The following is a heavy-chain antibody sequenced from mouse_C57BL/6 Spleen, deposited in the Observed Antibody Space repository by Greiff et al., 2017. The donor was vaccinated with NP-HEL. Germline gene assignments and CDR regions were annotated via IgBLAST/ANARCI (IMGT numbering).Heavy chain of an antibody. CDR2: INPYNGGT. CDR1: GYTFTDYY. V-gene: IGHV1-19*01. J-gene: IGHJ2*01. D-gene: IGHD2-3*01. CDR3: ARQGGDGYSFDY. Sequence: EVQLQQSGPVLVKPGASVKMSCKASGYTFTDYYMNWVKQSHGKSLEWIGVINPYNGGTSYNQKFKGKATLTVDKSSSTAYMELNSLTSEDSAVYYCARQGGDGYSFDYWGQGTTLTVSS.